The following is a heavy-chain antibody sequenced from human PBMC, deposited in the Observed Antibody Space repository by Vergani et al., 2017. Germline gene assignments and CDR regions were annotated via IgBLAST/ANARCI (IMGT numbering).Heavy chain of an antibody. Sequence: QLQLQESGPGLVKPSETLSLTCTVSGGSISSSSYYWGWIRQPPGKGLEWIGSIYYSGSTYYNPSLKSRVTISVDTSKNQFSLKLSSVTAAATAVYYCAREPGENGAFDIWGQGTMVTVSS. CDR3: AREPGENGAFDI. V-gene: IGHV4-39*07. CDR2: IYYSGST. J-gene: IGHJ3*02. D-gene: IGHD4-17*01. CDR1: GGSISSSSYY.